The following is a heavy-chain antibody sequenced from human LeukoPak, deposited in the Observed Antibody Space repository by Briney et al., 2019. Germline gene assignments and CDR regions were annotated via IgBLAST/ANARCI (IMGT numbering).Heavy chain of an antibody. CDR3: AKKGYDSSGYYYADAFDI. D-gene: IGHD3-22*01. CDR1: GFTFSRYG. V-gene: IGHV3-30*18. CDR2: ISYDGSNK. Sequence: GRSLRLSCAASGFTFSRYGMHWVRQAPGKGLEWVAVISYDGSNKYYADSVKGRFTISRDNSKNTLYLQMNSLRAEDTAVYYCAKKGYDSSGYYYADAFDIWGQGTMVTVSS. J-gene: IGHJ3*02.